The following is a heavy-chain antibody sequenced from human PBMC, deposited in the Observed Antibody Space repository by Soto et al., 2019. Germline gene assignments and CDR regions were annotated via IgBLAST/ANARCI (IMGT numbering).Heavy chain of an antibody. Sequence: QVQLVQSGSEVKKPGSSVRVSCKTSGGSFSIYTFSWVRQAPGQGLEWMGRVLPFLDLTSYSQKFQGRVTITADKSTATAYLDLNKLTSEDTAFYYCASDRANSNLPNFDSWGQGTLVTVSS. CDR1: GGSFSIYT. CDR3: ASDRANSNLPNFDS. V-gene: IGHV1-69*02. CDR2: VLPFLDLT. D-gene: IGHD6-13*01. J-gene: IGHJ4*02.